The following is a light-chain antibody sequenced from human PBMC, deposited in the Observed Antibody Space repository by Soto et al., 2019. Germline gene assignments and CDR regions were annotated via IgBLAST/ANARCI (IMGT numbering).Light chain of an antibody. CDR3: QQRSTWPLT. V-gene: IGKV3-11*01. J-gene: IGKJ4*01. CDR1: QSVRSSY. CDR2: DAS. Sequence: EIVLTQSPASLSVSPGARATLSCRASQSVRSSYLAWYQQKPGQAPKLLIYDASNRATGIPARFSGSGSGTDFTLRISSLEPEDFAVYYCQQRSTWPLTFGGGTKVDIK.